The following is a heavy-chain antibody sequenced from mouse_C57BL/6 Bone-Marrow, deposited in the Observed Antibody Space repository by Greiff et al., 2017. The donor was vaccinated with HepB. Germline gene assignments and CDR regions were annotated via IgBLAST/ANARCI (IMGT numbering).Heavy chain of an antibody. J-gene: IGHJ2*01. CDR3: ARFHYGYDNY. V-gene: IGHV1-81*01. CDR2: IYPRSGNT. Sequence: VKLQQSGAELARPGASVKLSCKASGYTFTSYGISWVKQRTGQGLEWIGEIYPRSGNTYYNEKFKGKATLTADKSSSTAYMELRSLTSEDSAVYFCARFHYGYDNYWGQGTTLTVSS. CDR1: GYTFTSYG. D-gene: IGHD2-2*01.